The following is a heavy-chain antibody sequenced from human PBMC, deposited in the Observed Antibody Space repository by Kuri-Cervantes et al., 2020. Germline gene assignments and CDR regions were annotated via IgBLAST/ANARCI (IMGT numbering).Heavy chain of an antibody. J-gene: IGHJ4*02. CDR3: ARGGEGNWYYYDSSGYRGY. CDR1: GFTFSNYG. D-gene: IGHD3-22*01. CDR2: ISSSSSYI. V-gene: IGHV3-21*01. Sequence: GESLKISCAASGFTFSNYGMHWVRQAPGKGLEWVSSISSSSSYIYYADSVKGRFTISRDNAKNSLYLQMNSLRAEDTAVYYCARGGEGNWYYYDSSGYRGYWGQGTLVTVSS.